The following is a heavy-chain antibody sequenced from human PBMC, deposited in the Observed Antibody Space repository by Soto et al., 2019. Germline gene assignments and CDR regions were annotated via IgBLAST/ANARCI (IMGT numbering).Heavy chain of an antibody. CDR1: GYTFTSYA. CDR2: INAGNGNT. D-gene: IGHD5-18*01. J-gene: IGHJ6*02. Sequence: ASVKVSCKASGYTFTSYAMHWVRQAPGQRLEWMGWINAGNGNTKYSQKFQGRVTITRDTSASTAYMELSSLRSEDTAVYYCARDGVDTATGYYYGMDVWGLGTTVTVSS. CDR3: ARDGVDTATGYYYGMDV. V-gene: IGHV1-3*01.